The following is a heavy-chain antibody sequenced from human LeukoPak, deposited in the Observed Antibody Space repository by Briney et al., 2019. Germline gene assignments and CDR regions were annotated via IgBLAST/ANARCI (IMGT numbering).Heavy chain of an antibody. D-gene: IGHD3-22*01. V-gene: IGHV3-43*02. J-gene: IGHJ4*02. CDR2: ISGDGGGT. Sequence: GGSLRLSCAASGFRFDDYPMHWVRQAPGRGLEWVSLISGDGGGTYYNDSVKGRFTTSRENSKNSLLLQMNNLRTEDTALYFCARDRPFTYYDSTGVLDYWGQGTLVTVSS. CDR1: GFRFDDYP. CDR3: ARDRPFTYYDSTGVLDY.